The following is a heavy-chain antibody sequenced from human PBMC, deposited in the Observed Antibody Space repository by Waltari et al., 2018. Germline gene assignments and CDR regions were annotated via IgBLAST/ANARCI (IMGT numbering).Heavy chain of an antibody. Sequence: EVQLVESGGGIGQPGGSLRLPCVASGFSFNDYWMHWVRQDPVKGLVWVSHVNHDGTHTTYADSVKGRFTVSRDNAKNTVHLQMNSLRVDDTAVYFCARDTPGDGIDYWGQGTLVTVSS. J-gene: IGHJ4*02. D-gene: IGHD7-27*01. CDR2: VNHDGTHT. CDR3: ARDTPGDGIDY. V-gene: IGHV3-74*01. CDR1: GFSFNDYW.